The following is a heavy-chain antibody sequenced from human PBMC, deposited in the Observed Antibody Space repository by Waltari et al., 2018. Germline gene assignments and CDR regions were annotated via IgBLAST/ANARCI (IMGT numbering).Heavy chain of an antibody. CDR2: ISSSGSTI. J-gene: IGHJ4*02. D-gene: IGHD6-13*01. V-gene: IGHV3-48*03. CDR1: GFTFSSYE. Sequence: EVQLVESGGGLVQPGGSLRLSCAASGFTFSSYEMNWVRQAPGKGLEWVSYISSSGSTIYYADSVKGRFTISRDNAKNALYLQMNSLRAEDTAVYYCARESGSSWYRMVDYWGQGTLVTVSS. CDR3: ARESGSSWYRMVDY.